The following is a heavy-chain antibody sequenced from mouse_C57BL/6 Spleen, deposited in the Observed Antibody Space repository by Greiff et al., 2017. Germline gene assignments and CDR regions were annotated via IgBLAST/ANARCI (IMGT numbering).Heavy chain of an antibody. Sequence: VQLQQSGPELVKPGASVKISCKASGYAFSSSWMNWVKQRPGKGLEWIGRIYPGDGDTNYNGKFKGKATLTEDESSRTAYMQLSSLTSEDSAVYFWAREGFILGSSLDYWGQGTTLTVSS. J-gene: IGHJ2*01. D-gene: IGHD1-1*01. CDR2: IYPGDGDT. CDR3: AREGFILGSSLDY. V-gene: IGHV1-82*01. CDR1: GYAFSSSW.